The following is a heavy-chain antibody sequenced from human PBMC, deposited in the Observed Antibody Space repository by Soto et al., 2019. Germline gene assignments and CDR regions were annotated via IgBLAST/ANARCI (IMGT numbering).Heavy chain of an antibody. V-gene: IGHV2-5*05. D-gene: IGHD3-3*01. J-gene: IGHJ4*02. CDR3: AHVSWSYFDY. CDR2: IYWDDAK. CDR1: GFSLSTSGVG. Sequence: QITLKESGPTLVKPTQTLTLTCTFSGFSLSTSGVGVGWIRQPPGKALEWLALIYWDDAKRYGPSLKSRLTITKCTTKNQMVLTMSKLDPVDTATYYGAHVSWSYFDYWGQGTLVTVSS.